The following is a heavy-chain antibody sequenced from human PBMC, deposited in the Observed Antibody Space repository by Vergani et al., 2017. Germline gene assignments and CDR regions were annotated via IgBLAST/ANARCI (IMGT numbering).Heavy chain of an antibody. CDR2: IIPIFGTA. V-gene: IGHV1-69*01. Sequence: QVQLVQSGAEVKKPGSSVKVSCKASGGTFSSYAISWVRQAPGQGLEWMGGIIPIFGTANYAQKFQGIVTIPADEPTGTCYMELRSLRSQDTAVYFCARVGERWLQLPYFNYWGQGTLVTVSP. CDR1: GGTFSSYA. D-gene: IGHD5-24*01. CDR3: ARVGERWLQLPYFNY. J-gene: IGHJ4*02.